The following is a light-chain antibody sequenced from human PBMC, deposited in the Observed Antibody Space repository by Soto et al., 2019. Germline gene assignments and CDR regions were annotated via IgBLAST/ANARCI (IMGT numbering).Light chain of an antibody. CDR1: QSISSY. V-gene: IGKV1-39*01. Sequence: DIQMTQSPSSLSASVGDRVTITCRASQSISSYLNWYQQKPGKAPKLLIYAASSLQSGVPSRFSVSGSGTDFTLTIISLQPEDFATYYCQQSYSTPLTVGVGTKVEIK. CDR3: QQSYSTPLT. CDR2: AAS. J-gene: IGKJ4*02.